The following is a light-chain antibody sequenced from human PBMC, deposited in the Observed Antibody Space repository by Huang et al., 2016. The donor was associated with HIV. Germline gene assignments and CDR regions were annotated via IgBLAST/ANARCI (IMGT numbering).Light chain of an antibody. J-gene: IGKJ1*01. V-gene: IGKV3-15*01. CDR2: GAS. Sequence: EILMTQSPGTLSVSPGERVPLSCRASQSVSSNLAWYQQKRGQAPRLLIYGASTRATGIPARFSGSGSGTEFTLTISSLQSEDFAVYYCHQYNNWPESFGQGTKVEIK. CDR1: QSVSSN. CDR3: HQYNNWPES.